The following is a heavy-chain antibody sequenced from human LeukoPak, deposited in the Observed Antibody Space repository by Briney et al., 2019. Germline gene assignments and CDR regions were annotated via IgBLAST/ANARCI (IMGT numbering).Heavy chain of an antibody. Sequence: SETLSLTCTVSGGSISSSSYYWGWIRQPPGKGLEWIRSIYYSGSTNYNPSLKSRVTISVDTSKNQFSLKLSSVTAADTAVYYCARGKPGYYDFWSGYYRVIWFDPWGQGTLVTVSS. CDR3: ARGKPGYYDFWSGYYRVIWFDP. CDR1: GGSISSSSYY. D-gene: IGHD3-3*01. V-gene: IGHV4-39*07. CDR2: IYYSGST. J-gene: IGHJ5*02.